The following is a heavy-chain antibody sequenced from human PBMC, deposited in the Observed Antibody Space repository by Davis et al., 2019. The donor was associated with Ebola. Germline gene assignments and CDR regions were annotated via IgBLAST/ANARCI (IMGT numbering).Heavy chain of an antibody. CDR1: GGSISSSSYY. CDR3: ARAGGIVVVPAAIRAYYGMDV. Sequence: SETLSLTCTVSGGSISSSSYYWGWIRQPPGKGLEWIGSIYYSGSTYYNPSLKSRVTISVDTSKNQFSLKLSSVTAADTAVYYCARAGGIVVVPAAIRAYYGMDVWGQGTTVTVSS. D-gene: IGHD2-2*01. J-gene: IGHJ6*02. CDR2: IYYSGST. V-gene: IGHV4-39*01.